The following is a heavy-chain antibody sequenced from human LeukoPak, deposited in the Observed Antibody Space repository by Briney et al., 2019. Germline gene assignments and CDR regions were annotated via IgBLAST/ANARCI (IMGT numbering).Heavy chain of an antibody. CDR1: GYSFTSYW. CDR3: ARQGDCSSTSCSWYFDY. Sequence: GESLKISCKGSGYSFTSYWISWVRQMPGKGLEWMGRIDPSDSYTNYSPSFQGHVTISADKSISTAYPQWSSLKASDTAMYYCARQGDCSSTSCSWYFDYWGQGTLVTVSS. D-gene: IGHD2-2*01. CDR2: IDPSDSYT. V-gene: IGHV5-10-1*01. J-gene: IGHJ4*02.